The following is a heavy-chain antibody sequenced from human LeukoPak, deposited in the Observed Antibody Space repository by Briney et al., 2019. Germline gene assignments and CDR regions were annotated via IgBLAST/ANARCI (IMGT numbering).Heavy chain of an antibody. Sequence: SETLSLTCTVSGGFISSYYWSWIRQPAGKGLEWIGRIYTSGSTNLNPALQSRVTMSVDTSKNQFSLKLTSVTAADTAVYYCARDRQWLVDHWGQGTLVTVSS. CDR2: IYTSGST. V-gene: IGHV4-4*07. D-gene: IGHD6-19*01. J-gene: IGHJ5*02. CDR1: GGFISSYY. CDR3: ARDRQWLVDH.